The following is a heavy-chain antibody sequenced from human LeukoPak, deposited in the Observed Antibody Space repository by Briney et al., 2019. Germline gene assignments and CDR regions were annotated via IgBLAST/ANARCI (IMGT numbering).Heavy chain of an antibody. CDR3: ARRDFAIFGVVTSFDY. CDR2: INHSGST. D-gene: IGHD3-3*01. CDR1: GGSFSGYY. Sequence: PSETLSLTCAVYGGSFSGYYWSWIRQPPGKGLEWIGDINHSGSTNYNPSLKSRVTISVDTSKNQFSLKLSSVTAADTAVYYCARRDFAIFGVVTSFDYWGQGTLVTVSS. J-gene: IGHJ4*02. V-gene: IGHV4-34*01.